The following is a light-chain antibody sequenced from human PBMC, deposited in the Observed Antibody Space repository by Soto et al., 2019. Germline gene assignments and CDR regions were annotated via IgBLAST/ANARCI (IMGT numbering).Light chain of an antibody. CDR1: QSVSSN. J-gene: IGKJ1*01. V-gene: IGKV3-15*01. Sequence: EIVMTQSPATLSVSPGERATLSCRASQSVSSNLAWYQEKPGQAPRLLIYGASTRATGIPARFSGSGSGTEFSRTSSGLQSEDFAVYYWQQYNNWPPWTFGQGTKVELK. CDR2: GAS. CDR3: QQYNNWPPWT.